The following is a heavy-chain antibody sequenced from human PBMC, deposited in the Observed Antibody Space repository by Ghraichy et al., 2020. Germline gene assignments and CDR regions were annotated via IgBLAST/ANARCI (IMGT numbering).Heavy chain of an antibody. CDR2: IYYSGST. D-gene: IGHD6-19*01. V-gene: IGHV4-59*01. Sequence: SETLSLTCTVSGGSISSYYWSWIRQPPGKGLEWIGYIYYSGSTNYNPSLKSRVTISVDTSKNQFSLKLSSVTAADTAVYYCARSIAVAGTLRYAFDIWGQGTMVTVSS. J-gene: IGHJ3*02. CDR3: ARSIAVAGTLRYAFDI. CDR1: GGSISSYY.